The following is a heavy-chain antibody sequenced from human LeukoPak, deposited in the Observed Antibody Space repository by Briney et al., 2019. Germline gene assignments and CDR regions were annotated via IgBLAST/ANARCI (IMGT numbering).Heavy chain of an antibody. CDR2: ISGSGGST. CDR3: AKLAFQYCSSTSCYYAEYFQH. D-gene: IGHD2-2*01. Sequence: GGSLRLSCAASGFTFSSYAMSWVRQAPGKGLEWVSAISGSGGSTYYADSVKGRFTISRDNSKNTLYLQMNSLRAEDTAVYYCAKLAFQYCSSTSCYYAEYFQHWGQGTLVTVSS. J-gene: IGHJ1*01. V-gene: IGHV3-23*01. CDR1: GFTFSSYA.